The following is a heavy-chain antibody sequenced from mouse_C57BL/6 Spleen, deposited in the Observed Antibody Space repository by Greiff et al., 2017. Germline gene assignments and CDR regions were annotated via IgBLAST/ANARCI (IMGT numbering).Heavy chain of an antibody. D-gene: IGHD1-1*01. V-gene: IGHV5-16*01. J-gene: IGHJ4*01. Sequence: EVQRVESEGGLVQPGSSMKLSCTASGFTFSDYYMAWVRQVPEKGLEWVANINYDGSSTYYLDSLKSRFIISRDNAKNILYLQMSSLKSEDTATYYCARARIYYYGSSYDYAMDYWGQGTSVTVSS. CDR3: ARARIYYYGSSYDYAMDY. CDR1: GFTFSDYY. CDR2: INYDGSST.